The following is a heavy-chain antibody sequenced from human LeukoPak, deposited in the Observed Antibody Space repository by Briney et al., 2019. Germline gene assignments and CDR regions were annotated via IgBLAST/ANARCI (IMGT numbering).Heavy chain of an antibody. CDR1: GGSISSYY. CDR3: ARGGGSSWYKIDY. D-gene: IGHD6-13*01. J-gene: IGHJ4*02. Sequence: SETLSLTCTVSGGSISSYYWSWIRQSPGKGLEWIGYIYYSGSTNYNPSLESRVTISVDTSKNQFSLNLTSVTAADTAVYYCARGGGSSWYKIDYWGQGSLVTVSS. V-gene: IGHV4-59*01. CDR2: IYYSGST.